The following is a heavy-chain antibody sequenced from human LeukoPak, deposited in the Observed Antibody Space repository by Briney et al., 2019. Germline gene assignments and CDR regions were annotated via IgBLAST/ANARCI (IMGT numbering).Heavy chain of an antibody. CDR2: IDASTGDT. V-gene: IGHV1-2*02. D-gene: IGHD2-15*01. J-gene: IGHJ4*02. Sequence: ASVKVSCKASGYTFTAYYMHWVRQAPGQGHEWMGWIDASTGDTKYAQKFQGRVTISRDTSTGTSYMELRSLISGDTAVYYCASEAFCAGGRCYLQRVASWGPGTLVTVSS. CDR1: GYTFTAYY. CDR3: ASEAFCAGGRCYLQRVAS.